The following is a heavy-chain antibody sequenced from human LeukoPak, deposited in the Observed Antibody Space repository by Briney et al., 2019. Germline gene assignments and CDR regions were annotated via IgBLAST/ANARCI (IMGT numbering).Heavy chain of an antibody. J-gene: IGHJ6*03. V-gene: IGHV1-8*03. CDR1: GYTFTSYD. CDR2: MNPNSGNT. Sequence: ASVKYSCKASGYTFTSYDINWVRQATGQGLEWMGWMNPNSGNTGYAQKFQGRVTITRNTSISTAYMELSSLRSEDTAVYYCARGVSTGGYYYYYMDVWGKGTTVTVSS. D-gene: IGHD2/OR15-2a*01. CDR3: ARGVSTGGYYYYYMDV.